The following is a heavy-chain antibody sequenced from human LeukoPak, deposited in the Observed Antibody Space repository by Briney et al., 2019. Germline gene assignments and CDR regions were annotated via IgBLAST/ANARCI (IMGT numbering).Heavy chain of an antibody. Sequence: GASVKVSCEASGYTFTSYGISWVRQAPGQGLEWMGWISAYNGNTNYAQKLQGRVTMTTDTSTSTAYMELRSLRSDDTAVYYCARVLYGDYDWFDPWGQGTLVAVSA. J-gene: IGHJ5*02. V-gene: IGHV1-18*01. CDR3: ARVLYGDYDWFDP. CDR2: ISAYNGNT. D-gene: IGHD4-17*01. CDR1: GYTFTSYG.